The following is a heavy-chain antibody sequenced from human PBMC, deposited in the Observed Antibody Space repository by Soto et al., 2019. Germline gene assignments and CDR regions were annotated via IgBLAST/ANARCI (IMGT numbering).Heavy chain of an antibody. D-gene: IGHD2-2*03. CDR1: GYTFAANY. CDR3: ARWTSRGCCDS. J-gene: IGHJ4*02. V-gene: IGHV1-2*02. Sequence: QVQLVQSGSEVKKPGASVRVSCRTSGYTFAANYIHWVRQAPGKGLEWMGWINPKSDETKFSQKFQGRVALTKDTTSNTVHLDVANLRSEDTAVYYCARWTSRGCCDSWGQGTLITASS. CDR2: INPKSDET.